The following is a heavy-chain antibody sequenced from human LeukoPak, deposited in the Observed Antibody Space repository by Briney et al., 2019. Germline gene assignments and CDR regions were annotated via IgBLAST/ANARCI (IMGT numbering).Heavy chain of an antibody. CDR1: GFTFDDYA. CDR2: ISWNSGSI. Sequence: PGGSLRLSCAASGFTFDDYAMHWVRQAPGKGLEWVSGISWNSGSIGYADSVKGRFTISRDNAKNSLYLQMNSLRAEDTAVYYCARDGSRGAFDIWGQGTMVTVSS. CDR3: ARDGSRGAFDI. V-gene: IGHV3-9*01. D-gene: IGHD2-15*01. J-gene: IGHJ3*02.